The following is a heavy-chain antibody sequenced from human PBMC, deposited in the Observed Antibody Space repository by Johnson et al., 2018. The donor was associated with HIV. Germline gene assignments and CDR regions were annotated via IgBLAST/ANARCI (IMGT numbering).Heavy chain of an antibody. CDR1: GFSFSDYY. CDR2: ISSSGASI. Sequence: QMLLVESGGGLVKPGGSLRLSCAASGFSFSDYYMTWIRQAPGKGLEWVSYISSSGASIYYADSVKGRFTISRDNAKNSLYLQMNSLRAEDTAVYYCARGAFLKVYVSDDAFDIWGQGTMVTVSS. D-gene: IGHD2-8*01. V-gene: IGHV3-11*04. CDR3: ARGAFLKVYVSDDAFDI. J-gene: IGHJ3*02.